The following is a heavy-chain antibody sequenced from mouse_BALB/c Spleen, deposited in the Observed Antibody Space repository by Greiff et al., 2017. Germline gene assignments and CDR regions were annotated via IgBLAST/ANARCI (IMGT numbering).Heavy chain of an antibody. D-gene: IGHD2-1*01. Sequence: EVQVVESGGGLVKPGGSLKLSCAASGFTFSSYAMSWVRQTPEKRLEWVATISSGGSYTYYPDSVKGRFTISRDNAKNTLYLQMSSLRSEDTAMYYCARRGDGNYGGNFDVWGAGTTVTVSS. CDR3: ARRGDGNYGGNFDV. J-gene: IGHJ1*01. CDR2: ISSGGSYT. V-gene: IGHV5-9-3*01. CDR1: GFTFSSYA.